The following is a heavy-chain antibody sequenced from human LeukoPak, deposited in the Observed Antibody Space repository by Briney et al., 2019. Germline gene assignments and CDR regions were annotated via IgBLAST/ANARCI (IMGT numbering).Heavy chain of an antibody. Sequence: GGSLRLSCAASGFTFSSSAMSWVRQAPGKGLEWVSAISGSGASTYYADSVKGRFPMSRDTSKSTLYLQMNSLRAEDTALYYCAKAIVGVSGLGYWGQGTLVTVSS. D-gene: IGHD1-26*01. J-gene: IGHJ4*02. CDR2: ISGSGAST. CDR3: AKAIVGVSGLGY. V-gene: IGHV3-23*01. CDR1: GFTFSSSA.